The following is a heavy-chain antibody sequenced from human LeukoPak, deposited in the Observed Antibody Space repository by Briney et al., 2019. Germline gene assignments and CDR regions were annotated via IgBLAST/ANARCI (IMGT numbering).Heavy chain of an antibody. J-gene: IGHJ4*02. V-gene: IGHV3-23*01. Sequence: GGSLRLSCAASGFTFSNAWMSWVRQAPGKGLEWVSAISGSGGSTYYADSVKGRFTISRDNSKNTLYLQMNSLRAEDTAVYYCAKDPTIFWSGYGFDYWGQGTLVTVSS. CDR2: ISGSGGST. CDR1: GFTFSNAW. CDR3: AKDPTIFWSGYGFDY. D-gene: IGHD3-3*01.